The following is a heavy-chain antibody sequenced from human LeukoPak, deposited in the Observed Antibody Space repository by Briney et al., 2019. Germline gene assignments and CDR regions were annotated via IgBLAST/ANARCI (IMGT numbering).Heavy chain of an antibody. CDR2: IYYSGST. CDR3: ARAGYSSGWYNYYFDY. CDR1: GGSISSYY. Sequence: SETLSLTCTVSGGSISSYYWSWIRQPPGKGLKWIGYIYYSGSTYYNPSLKSRVTISVDTSKNQFSLKLSSVTAADTAVYYCARAGYSSGWYNYYFDYWGQGTLVTVSS. D-gene: IGHD6-19*01. V-gene: IGHV4-59*08. J-gene: IGHJ4*02.